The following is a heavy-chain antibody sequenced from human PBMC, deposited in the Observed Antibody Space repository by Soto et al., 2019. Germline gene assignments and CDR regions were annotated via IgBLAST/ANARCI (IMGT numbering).Heavy chain of an antibody. J-gene: IGHJ4*02. CDR2: ISSSSSYT. CDR3: ARIRSSSMYYFDY. D-gene: IGHD6-6*01. V-gene: IGHV3-11*06. CDR1: GFTFSDYY. Sequence: SLRLSCAASGFTFSDYYMSWIRQAPGKGLEWVSYISSSSSYTNYADSVKGRFTISRDNAKNSLYLQMNGLRAEDTAVYYCARIRSSSMYYFDYWGQGTLVTVSS.